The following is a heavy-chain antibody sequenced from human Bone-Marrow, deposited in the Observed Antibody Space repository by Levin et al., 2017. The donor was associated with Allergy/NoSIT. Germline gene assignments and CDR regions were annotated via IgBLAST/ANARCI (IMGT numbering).Heavy chain of an antibody. D-gene: IGHD3-10*01. V-gene: IGHV4-39*07. Sequence: MTSETLSLTCTVSGGSISSSSYYWGWIRQPPWKGLEWIGSIYYSGSTYYNPSLKSRVTISVDTSKNQFSLKLSSVTAADTAVYYCAREIYGSGSYYKDDYWGQGTLVTVSS. CDR3: AREIYGSGSYYKDDY. CDR1: GGSISSSSYY. CDR2: IYYSGST. J-gene: IGHJ4*02.